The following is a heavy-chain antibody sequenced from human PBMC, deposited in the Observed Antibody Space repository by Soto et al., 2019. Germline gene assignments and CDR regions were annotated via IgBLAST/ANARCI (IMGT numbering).Heavy chain of an antibody. CDR3: ARVQRPRGWFDP. CDR1: GGTFSSYA. D-gene: IGHD3-9*01. CDR2: IIPIFGTA. J-gene: IGHJ5*02. Sequence: EASVKVSCKASGGTFSSYAISWVRQAPGQGLEWMGGIIPIFGTANYAQKFQGRVTITADESTSTAYMELSSLRSEDTAVYYCARVQRPRGWFDPWGQGTLVTVSS. V-gene: IGHV1-69*13.